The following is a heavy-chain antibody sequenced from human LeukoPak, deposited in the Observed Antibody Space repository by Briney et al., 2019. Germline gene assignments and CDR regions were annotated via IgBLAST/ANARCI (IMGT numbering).Heavy chain of an antibody. D-gene: IGHD5-24*01. CDR2: IYYSGST. V-gene: IGHV4-59*01. CDR1: GGSISSYY. Sequence: SETLSLTCTVSGGSISSYYWSWIRQPPGKGLEWIGYIYYSGSTNYNPSHKSRVTISVDTSKNQFSLKLSSVTAADTAVYYCASADDGVYFDYWGQGTLVTVSS. J-gene: IGHJ4*02. CDR3: ASADDGVYFDY.